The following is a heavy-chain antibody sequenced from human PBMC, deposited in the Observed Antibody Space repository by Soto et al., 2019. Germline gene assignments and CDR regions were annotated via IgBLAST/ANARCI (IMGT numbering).Heavy chain of an antibody. J-gene: IGHJ3*02. CDR2: MNPNSGNT. CDR3: ASRSSWYDAFDI. V-gene: IGHV1-8*01. D-gene: IGHD6-13*01. Sequence: ASVKVSCKASGYTFTSYDINWVRQATGQGLEWMGWMNPNSGNTGYAQKFQGRVTMTRNTSISTAYMELSSLRSEDTAVYYWASRSSWYDAFDIWGQGTMVTVSS. CDR1: GYTFTSYD.